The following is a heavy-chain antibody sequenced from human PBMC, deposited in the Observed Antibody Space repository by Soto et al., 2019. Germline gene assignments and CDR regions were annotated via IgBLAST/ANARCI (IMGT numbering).Heavy chain of an antibody. CDR1: GYSFTDYH. V-gene: IGHV1-2*04. Sequence: ASVKVSCKASGYSFTDYHIHWVRQAPGQGLEWLGRINPKSGGTSTAQKFQGWVTMTTDTSISTASMELTRLTSDDTAIYYCAWGYSTVCFTGVPFFSHTPDRDSGGQGPRVT. D-gene: IGHD2-21*01. J-gene: IGHJ6*02. CDR3: AWGYSTVCFTGVPFFSHTPDRDS. CDR2: INPKSGGT.